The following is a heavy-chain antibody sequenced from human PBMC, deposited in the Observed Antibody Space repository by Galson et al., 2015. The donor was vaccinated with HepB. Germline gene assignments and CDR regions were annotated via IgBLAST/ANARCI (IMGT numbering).Heavy chain of an antibody. CDR2: IIPMFGTS. V-gene: IGHV1-69*13. J-gene: IGHJ4*02. Sequence: SVKVSCKASGDTFNNYALSWVRQAPGQGLEWVGGIIPMFGTSKYAQRFQGRVTITADESTRTAYMELRSLRSDDTAVYFCARAVAVAAQTDYFDYWGQGTLVSVSS. D-gene: IGHD6-19*01. CDR3: ARAVAVAAQTDYFDY. CDR1: GDTFNNYA.